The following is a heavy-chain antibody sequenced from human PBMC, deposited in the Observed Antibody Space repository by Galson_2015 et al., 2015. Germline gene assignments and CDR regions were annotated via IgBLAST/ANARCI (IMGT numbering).Heavy chain of an antibody. D-gene: IGHD1-14*01. V-gene: IGHV3-7*03. J-gene: IGHJ4*02. CDR1: GFIFRNYW. Sequence: SLRLSCAASGFIFRNYWMVWDRQTPEKGLEWVAKIRYDGSQTFYVDSVEGRFTISRDNAENSLYLQMNSLRADDTAVYYCARDANRGGEFDYWGQGALVTVSS. CDR2: IRYDGSQT. CDR3: ARDANRGGEFDY.